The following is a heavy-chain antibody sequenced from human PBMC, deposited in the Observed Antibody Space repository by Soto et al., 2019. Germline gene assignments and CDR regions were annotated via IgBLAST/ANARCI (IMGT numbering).Heavy chain of an antibody. J-gene: IGHJ6*02. CDR2: TYDNGAT. V-gene: IGHV4-59*12. CDR1: GGSINGYV. D-gene: IGHD2-21*02. Sequence: QVQLQESGPGQVKTSETVTLTCAVSGGSINGYVWSWIRRPPGKGLEWIGFTYDNGATTYNPSLKSRVTISVDTSKTQFYLSVNFVTAADTAVYYCARGDHRLPQYSYYGMDVWGQGTTVTVSS. CDR3: ARGDHRLPQYSYYGMDV.